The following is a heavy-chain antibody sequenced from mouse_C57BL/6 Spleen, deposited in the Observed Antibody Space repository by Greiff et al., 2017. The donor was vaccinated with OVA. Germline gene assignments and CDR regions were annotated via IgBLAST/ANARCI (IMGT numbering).Heavy chain of an antibody. Sequence: VQLQQPGAELVKPGASVKMSCEASGYTFTSYWITWVKQRPGQGLEWIGDIYPGSGSTNYNEKFKSKATLTVDTSSSTAYMQLSSLTSEDSAVYYCARSGSSPRYFDYWGQGTTLTVSS. CDR3: ARSGSSPRYFDY. CDR2: IYPGSGST. V-gene: IGHV1-55*01. J-gene: IGHJ2*01. CDR1: GYTFTSYW. D-gene: IGHD1-1*01.